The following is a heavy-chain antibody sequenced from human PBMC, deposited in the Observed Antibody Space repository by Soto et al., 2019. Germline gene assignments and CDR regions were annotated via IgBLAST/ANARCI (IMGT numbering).Heavy chain of an antibody. CDR2: VYYRGRS. Sequence: SETLSLTCTVSGGSVTNSSYYWGWIRQSPGKGLEWIGSVYYRGRSYSKSSVKSRVTISVDTSKNRFSLSLNSVTASDTAVYFCVSQRTTVPTQAYFNYWGPGALVTVSS. CDR1: GGSVTNSSYY. J-gene: IGHJ4*02. D-gene: IGHD4-17*01. V-gene: IGHV4-39*01. CDR3: VSQRTTVPTQAYFNY.